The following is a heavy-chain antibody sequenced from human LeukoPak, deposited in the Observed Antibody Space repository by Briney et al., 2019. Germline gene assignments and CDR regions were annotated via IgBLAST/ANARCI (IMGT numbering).Heavy chain of an antibody. CDR2: INPNSGGT. CDR1: GYTFTSYG. J-gene: IGHJ5*02. D-gene: IGHD3-16*01. V-gene: IGHV1-2*02. Sequence: GASVKVSCKASGYTFTSYGISWVRQAPGQGLEWMGWINPNSGGTNYAQKFQGRVTMTRDTSISTAYMELSRLRSDDTAVYYCARAWGGLHPWGQGTLVTVSS. CDR3: ARAWGGLHP.